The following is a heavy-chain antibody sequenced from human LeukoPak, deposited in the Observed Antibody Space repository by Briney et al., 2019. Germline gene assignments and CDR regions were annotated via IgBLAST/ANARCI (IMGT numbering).Heavy chain of an antibody. Sequence: ASVKVSCKASGYTFTGYYMHWVRQAPGQGPEWMGWINPNSGGTNYAQKFQGRVTMTRGTSITTAYMELSRLRSDDTAVYYCARDRGSGWRTDTFDIWGQGTMVTVSS. CDR1: GYTFTGYY. V-gene: IGHV1-2*02. CDR2: INPNSGGT. CDR3: ARDRGSGWRTDTFDI. J-gene: IGHJ3*02. D-gene: IGHD6-19*01.